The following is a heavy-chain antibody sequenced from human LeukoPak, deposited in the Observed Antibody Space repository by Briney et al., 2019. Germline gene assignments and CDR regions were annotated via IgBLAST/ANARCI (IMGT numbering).Heavy chain of an antibody. CDR3: ARQVLGIQPIAD. J-gene: IGHJ4*02. Sequence: SETLSLTCTVSGGSIRSYYCSRIRQPPGKGLEGIGYNYNSGSTNYNPSLNSRVTISIDTTKNQYSLKLGSVPAADTAEYYCARQVLGIQPIADWGQGNLVTVSS. D-gene: IGHD7-27*01. V-gene: IGHV4-59*08. CDR2: NYNSGST. CDR1: GGSIRSYY.